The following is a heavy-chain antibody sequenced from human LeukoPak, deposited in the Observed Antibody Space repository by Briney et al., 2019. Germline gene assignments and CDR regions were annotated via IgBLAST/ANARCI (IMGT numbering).Heavy chain of an antibody. CDR1: GGSFSGYY. CDR3: AGLPGYDSSGYRRVYYYYYMDV. D-gene: IGHD3-22*01. J-gene: IGHJ6*03. V-gene: IGHV4-34*01. Sequence: KPSETLSLACAVYGGSFSGYYWSWIRQPPGKGLEWIGENNHSGSTNYNPSLKRRVTIPVDTAKNQFSLKLSSVTAADTAVYYCAGLPGYDSSGYRRVYYYYYMDVWGKGTTVTVSS. CDR2: NNHSGST.